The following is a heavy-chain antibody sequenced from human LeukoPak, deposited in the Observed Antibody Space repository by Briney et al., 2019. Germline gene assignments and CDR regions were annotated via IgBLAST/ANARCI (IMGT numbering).Heavy chain of an antibody. J-gene: IGHJ4*02. CDR1: GGSISNYY. V-gene: IGHV4-59*01. D-gene: IGHD5-18*01. Sequence: SETLSLTCSVSGGSISNYYWNWIRQPPGKGLEWIGSISYSGSTNYNPSLKSRVTISVDTSKNQFSLKLSSVTAADTAVYYCARALRGYSYGFNYFDYWGQGTLVTVSS. CDR2: ISYSGST. CDR3: ARALRGYSYGFNYFDY.